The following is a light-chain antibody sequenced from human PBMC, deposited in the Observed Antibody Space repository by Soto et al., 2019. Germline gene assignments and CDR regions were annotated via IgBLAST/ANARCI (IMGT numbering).Light chain of an antibody. CDR1: NSDVGAYNY. CDR3: SSYTTGTSVV. V-gene: IGLV2-14*01. Sequence: ALTQPASVSGSPGQSITISCTGTNSDVGAYNYVSWYQQHPGKAPKLMIYDVSNRPSGVSDRFSGSKSGNTASLTIAGLQAEDEANYYCSSYTTGTSVVFGGGTKLTVL. CDR2: DVS. J-gene: IGLJ2*01.